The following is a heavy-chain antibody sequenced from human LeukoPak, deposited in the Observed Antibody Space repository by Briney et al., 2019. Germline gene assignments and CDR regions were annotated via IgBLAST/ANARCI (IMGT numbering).Heavy chain of an antibody. CDR3: VHQHNLPAADA. CDR1: GLSLSTSGVG. J-gene: IGHJ4*02. V-gene: IGHV2-5*01. CDR2: IYWHGGQ. Sequence: SGPTLVNPTQTLTLTCTFSGLSLSTSGVGVGWIRQPPGKALEWLGLIYWHGGQRYTPSLRTRLTIARDTSNNHVVLTLTNVDPLDTATYYCVHQHNLPAADAWGQGILVTVSS. D-gene: IGHD6-13*01.